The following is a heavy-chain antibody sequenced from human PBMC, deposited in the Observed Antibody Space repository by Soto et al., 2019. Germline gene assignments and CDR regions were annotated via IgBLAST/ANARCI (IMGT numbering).Heavy chain of an antibody. J-gene: IGHJ4*02. CDR1: GFTFSSYA. Sequence: PGGCLRLSCAASGFTFSSYAMSWVRQAPGKGLEWVSAISGSGGSTYYADSVKGRFTISRDNSKNTLYLQMNSLRAEDTAVYYCEKRQLGRSGWSYYFDYWGQGTLVTVSS. V-gene: IGHV3-23*01. CDR2: ISGSGGST. CDR3: EKRQLGRSGWSYYFDY. D-gene: IGHD6-19*01.